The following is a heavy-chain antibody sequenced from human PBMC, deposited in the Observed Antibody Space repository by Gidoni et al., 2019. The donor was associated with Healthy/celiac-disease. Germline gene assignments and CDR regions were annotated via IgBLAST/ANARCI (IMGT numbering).Heavy chain of an antibody. D-gene: IGHD2-2*01. V-gene: IGHV4-39*01. CDR1: GGSISSSSYY. CDR3: ARQPDIVVVPAAMPAPTFDP. J-gene: IGHJ5*02. CDR2: IYYSGLT. Sequence: QLQLQESGPGLVKPSETLSLTCTVSGGSISSSSYYWGWIRQPPGKGLEWIGSIYYSGLTYYNPSLKSRVTISVDTSKNQFSLKLSSVTAADTAVYYCARQPDIVVVPAAMPAPTFDPWGQGTLVAVSS.